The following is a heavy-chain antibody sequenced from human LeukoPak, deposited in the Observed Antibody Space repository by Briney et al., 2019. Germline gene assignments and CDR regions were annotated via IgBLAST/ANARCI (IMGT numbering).Heavy chain of an antibody. CDR1: GFTFSSYA. CDR2: ISYDGSYK. V-gene: IGHV3-30*04. CDR3: ARDRDTTMVALDY. J-gene: IGHJ4*02. Sequence: GGSLRLSCAASGFTFSSYAMHWVRQAPGKGLEWVAVISYDGSYKYYADSVKGRLTISRDNSKNTLYLQMNSLRTEDTAVYYCARDRDTTMVALDYWGQGTLVTVSS. D-gene: IGHD5-18*01.